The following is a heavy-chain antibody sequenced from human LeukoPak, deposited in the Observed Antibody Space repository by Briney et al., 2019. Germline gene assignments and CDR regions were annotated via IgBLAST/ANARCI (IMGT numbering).Heavy chain of an antibody. Sequence: GGSLRLSCAASGFTVSSNFMSWVRQAPGKGLEWVSVIFSGGTIYYADSVKGRFTISRDNSKNTLYLQINNLRAEDTAVYYCARGAIPAVLYYFDSWGQGRLVTVSS. D-gene: IGHD2-2*02. CDR1: GFTVSSNF. CDR3: ARGAIPAVLYYFDS. V-gene: IGHV3-66*01. J-gene: IGHJ4*02. CDR2: IFSGGTI.